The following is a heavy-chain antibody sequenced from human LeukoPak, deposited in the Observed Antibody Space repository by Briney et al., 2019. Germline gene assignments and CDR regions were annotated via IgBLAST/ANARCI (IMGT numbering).Heavy chain of an antibody. CDR1: GFTFDDYA. D-gene: IGHD5-24*01. V-gene: IGHV3-43D*04. CDR3: AKGSRDGYGN. CDR2: ISWDGGST. J-gene: IGHJ4*02. Sequence: GGSLRLSCAASGFTFDDYAMHWVRQAPGKGLEWVSPISWDGGSTYYADSVKGRFTVSRDNSKNSLYLQMNSLRAEDTALYYCAKGSRDGYGNWGQGTLVTVSS.